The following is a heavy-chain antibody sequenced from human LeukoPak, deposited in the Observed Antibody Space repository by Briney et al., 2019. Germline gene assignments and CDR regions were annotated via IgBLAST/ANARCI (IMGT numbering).Heavy chain of an antibody. J-gene: IGHJ3*02. Sequence: PGGSLRLSCAASGFTFSSYAMSWVRQAPGKGLEWVASISANGGATYYADSVRGWFTISRDNSKNTLYLQMNSLRVEDTAVYYCARGKLGSFDIWGQGTLVTVSS. D-gene: IGHD3-16*01. CDR1: GFTFSSYA. CDR3: ARGKLGSFDI. CDR2: ISANGGAT. V-gene: IGHV3-23*01.